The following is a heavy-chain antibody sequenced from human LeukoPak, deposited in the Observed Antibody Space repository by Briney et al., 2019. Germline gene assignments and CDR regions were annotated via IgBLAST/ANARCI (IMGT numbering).Heavy chain of an antibody. CDR3: ARPSGFRY. D-gene: IGHD5-12*01. V-gene: IGHV3-23*01. CDR1: GFTFSSYG. J-gene: IGHJ4*02. Sequence: HAGGSLRLSCAASGFTFSSYGMSWVRQAPGKGLKWVSAISGSGGSTYYADSVKGRFTISRDNSKNTLYLQMNSLRAEDTAVYYCARPSGFRYWGQGTLVTVSS. CDR2: ISGSGGST.